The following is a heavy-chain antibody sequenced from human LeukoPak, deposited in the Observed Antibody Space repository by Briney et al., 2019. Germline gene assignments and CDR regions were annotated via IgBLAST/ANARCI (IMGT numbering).Heavy chain of an antibody. J-gene: IGHJ4*02. CDR3: ARDHQWSFDS. Sequence: PGGSLRLSCAASGFTFSTYTMNWARQAPGKGLEWISYIGWSDSAIFYADSVKGRFTISRDSAKNSLFLQMNSLSDEDTAVYYCARDHQWSFDSWGQGTLVTVSS. CDR1: GFTFSTYT. V-gene: IGHV3-48*02. CDR2: IGWSDSAI. D-gene: IGHD2-15*01.